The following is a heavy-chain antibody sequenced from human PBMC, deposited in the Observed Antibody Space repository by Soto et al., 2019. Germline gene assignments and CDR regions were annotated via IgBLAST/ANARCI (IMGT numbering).Heavy chain of an antibody. D-gene: IGHD3-10*01. CDR2: IYFTGTT. Sequence: SETLSLTCNFSVGSITSFYWAWLRQPPGKALEWIGYIYFTGTTNYNPSLASRVPMSIDSSKRQSSLKLRSVSAADTAVYFCARHMAPGGSGNFDSWGQGTLVTVSS. J-gene: IGHJ4*02. CDR3: ARHMAPGGSGNFDS. V-gene: IGHV4-59*01. CDR1: VGSITSFY.